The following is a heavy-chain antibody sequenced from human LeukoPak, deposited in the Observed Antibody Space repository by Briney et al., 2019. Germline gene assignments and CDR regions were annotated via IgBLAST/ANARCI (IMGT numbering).Heavy chain of an antibody. CDR3: ARKGPYDSSGIGGNHDAFDI. J-gene: IGHJ3*02. V-gene: IGHV3-74*01. Sequence: GGSLRLSCAASGFTFSSHWMHWVRQAPGKGLVWVSRINSDGRNINYADSVKGRFTISRDNAKNTLYLQMNSLRAEDTAVYYCARKGPYDSSGIGGNHDAFDIWGQGTMVTVSS. CDR2: INSDGRNI. D-gene: IGHD3-22*01. CDR1: GFTFSSHW.